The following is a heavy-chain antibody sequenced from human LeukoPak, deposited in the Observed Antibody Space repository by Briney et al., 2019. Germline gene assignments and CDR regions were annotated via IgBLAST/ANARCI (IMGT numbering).Heavy chain of an antibody. J-gene: IGHJ4*02. CDR2: ISDDGSNK. V-gene: IGHV3-30*03. Sequence: GGSLRLSCAASGFSLSDYYMSWIRQAPGKGLEWVAVISDDGSNKYYVDSVKGRFTISRDNSKNTLYLQMNSLRAEDTAVYYCATEYTSSWYDLDYWGQGTLVTVSS. D-gene: IGHD6-13*01. CDR1: GFSLSDYY. CDR3: ATEYTSSWYDLDY.